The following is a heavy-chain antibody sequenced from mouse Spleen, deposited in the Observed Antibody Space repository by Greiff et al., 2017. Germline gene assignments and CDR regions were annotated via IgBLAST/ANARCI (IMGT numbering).Heavy chain of an antibody. CDR2: ISSGSSTI. V-gene: IGHV5-17*01. CDR3: ARRPGTGWYFDV. D-gene: IGHD4-1*01. Sequence: DVKLVESGGGLVKPGGSLKLSCAASGFTFSDYGMHWVRQAPEKGLEWVAYISSGSSTIYYADTVKGRFTISRDNAKNTLFLQMTSLRSEDTAMYYCARRPGTGWYFDVWGTGTTVTVSS. CDR1: GFTFSDYG. J-gene: IGHJ1*03.